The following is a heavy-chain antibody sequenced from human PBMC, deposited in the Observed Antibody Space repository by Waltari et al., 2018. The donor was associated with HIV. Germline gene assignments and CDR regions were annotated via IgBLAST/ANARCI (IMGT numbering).Heavy chain of an antibody. D-gene: IGHD6-13*01. J-gene: IGHJ4*02. CDR3: ASLAAAVYFDA. CDR1: GYTFTDYY. Sequence: EVHLVQSGPEERKPGSTMKISCRVSGYTFTDYYIHWVKEAPGRGLEWMGLSDPEECETVYAEKFQDRLTITADTSADTVYMELTSLRSDDTAVYYCASLAAAVYFDAWGQGTLLTVSS. V-gene: IGHV1-69-2*01. CDR2: SDPEECET.